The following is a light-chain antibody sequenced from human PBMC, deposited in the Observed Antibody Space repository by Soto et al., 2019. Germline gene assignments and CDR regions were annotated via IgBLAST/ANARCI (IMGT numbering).Light chain of an antibody. CDR2: GAS. CDR3: QQYFNWPPLT. J-gene: IGKJ4*01. V-gene: IGKV3-15*01. Sequence: EIALTQSPATLSVSPGERATLSCRASQSVSSNLAWYQQKPGQAPRLLMFGASTRATNIPARFSGSGSGTEFTLTISSLQSEDFAVYYCQQYFNWPPLTFGGGTKVEIK. CDR1: QSVSSN.